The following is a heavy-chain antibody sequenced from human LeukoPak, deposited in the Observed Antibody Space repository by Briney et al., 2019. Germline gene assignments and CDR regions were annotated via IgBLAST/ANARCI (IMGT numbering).Heavy chain of an antibody. CDR1: GFTFSSYG. J-gene: IGHJ4*02. CDR2: IWYDGSTE. D-gene: IGHD3-9*01. CDR3: AREVGDVLRYFDWFQNLDY. Sequence: GGSLRLSCAASGFTFSSYGMHWVRQAPGKGLEWVALIWYDGSTEYYADSVKGRFTISRDNSRNTLYLQMNSLRAEDTAVYYCAREVGDVLRYFDWFQNLDYWGQGTLVTVSS. V-gene: IGHV3-33*08.